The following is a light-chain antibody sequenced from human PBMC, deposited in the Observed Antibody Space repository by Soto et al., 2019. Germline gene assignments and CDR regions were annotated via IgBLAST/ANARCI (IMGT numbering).Light chain of an antibody. Sequence: DIQMTQSPSTLSASIGDRVTITCRASQSISDWLAWHQQKPGKAPKLLIYKASSLESGVPSRFSGSGSGTEFTLTISSLQPDDFATDYCQQDDSYWTFGQGTKVEIK. J-gene: IGKJ1*01. CDR1: QSISDW. V-gene: IGKV1-5*03. CDR2: KAS. CDR3: QQDDSYWT.